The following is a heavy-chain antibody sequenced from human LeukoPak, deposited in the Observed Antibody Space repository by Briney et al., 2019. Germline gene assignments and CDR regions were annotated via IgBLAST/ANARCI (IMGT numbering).Heavy chain of an antibody. Sequence: GGXXXXXXAXSGFTFSSYXXNWVRQAAGKGLGWFSSIRRSSSYIKYADSGEGRFTISRDNAKNSLYLQMNSLRAEDTAVYYCAREGTYDYWGQGTLVTVSS. V-gene: IGHV3-21*01. J-gene: IGHJ4*02. CDR3: AREGTYDY. CDR1: GFTFSSYX. CDR2: IRRSSSYI. D-gene: IGHD3-10*01.